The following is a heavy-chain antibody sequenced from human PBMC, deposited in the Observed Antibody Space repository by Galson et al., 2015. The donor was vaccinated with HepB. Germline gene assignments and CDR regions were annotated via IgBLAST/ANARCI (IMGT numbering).Heavy chain of an antibody. Sequence: ETLSLTCTVSGGSISSSSYYWGWIRQPPGKGLEWIGSIYYSGSTYYNPSLKSRVTISVDTSKNQFSLKLSSVTAADTAVYYCARDRGRVRSPLVDYWGQGTLVTVSS. J-gene: IGHJ4*02. V-gene: IGHV4-39*07. CDR3: ARDRGRVRSPLVDY. CDR2: IYYSGST. CDR1: GGSISSSSYY. D-gene: IGHD2-15*01.